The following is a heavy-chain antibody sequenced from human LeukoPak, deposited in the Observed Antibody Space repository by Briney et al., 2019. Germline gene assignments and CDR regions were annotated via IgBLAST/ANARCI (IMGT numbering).Heavy chain of an antibody. J-gene: IGHJ4*02. CDR3: ARRPAGTRTFDY. V-gene: IGHV5-51*01. CDR1: GYSFTSYW. Sequence: GESLKISCKGSGYSFTSYWIGWVRQMPGKGLEWMGVIYGADYTTIYSPPFHGQITISADKSISTAYLQWTSLKTSDTAMYYCARRPAGTRTFDYWGQGALVTVSS. D-gene: IGHD1-7*01. CDR2: IYGADYTT.